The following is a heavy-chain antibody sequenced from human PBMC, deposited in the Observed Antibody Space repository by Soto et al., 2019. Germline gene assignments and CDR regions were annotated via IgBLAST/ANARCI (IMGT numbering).Heavy chain of an antibody. D-gene: IGHD3-3*01. Sequence: ASVKVSCKASEYTFTGYYMHWVRQAPGQGLEWMGWINPNSGGTNYAQKFQGWVTMTRDTSISTAYMELSRLRSDDTAVYYCARETYYDFWSGYYRSGYYGMDVWGQGTTVTVSS. V-gene: IGHV1-2*04. CDR1: EYTFTGYY. CDR3: ARETYYDFWSGYYRSGYYGMDV. J-gene: IGHJ6*02. CDR2: INPNSGGT.